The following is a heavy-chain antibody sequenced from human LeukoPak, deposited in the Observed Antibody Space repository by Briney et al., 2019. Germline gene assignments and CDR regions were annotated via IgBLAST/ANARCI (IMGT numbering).Heavy chain of an antibody. D-gene: IGHD5-24*01. J-gene: IGHJ4*02. Sequence: ASVKVSCKASGYTFTSYYMHWVRQAPGQGLEWMGIINPSGGSTSYAQKFQGRVTMTRDMSTSTVYMELSSLRSEDTAVYYCARDQSARWYFDYWGQGTLVTVSS. CDR2: INPSGGST. CDR3: ARDQSARWYFDY. V-gene: IGHV1-46*01. CDR1: GYTFTSYY.